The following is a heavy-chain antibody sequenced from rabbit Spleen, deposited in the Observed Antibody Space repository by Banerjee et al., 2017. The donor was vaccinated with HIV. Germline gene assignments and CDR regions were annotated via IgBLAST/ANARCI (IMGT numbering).Heavy chain of an antibody. Sequence: QEQLEESGGGLVQPGGSLKLSCKASGFDFSGYGMSWVRQAPGKGLEWIGYIDPLFGNTYYASWVNGRFTISSHNAQNTLYLQLNSLTAANTATYFCVRDRANIGGDYGPYYFDLWGPG. CDR1: GFDFSGYG. D-gene: IGHD2-1*01. CDR3: VRDRANIGGDYGPYYFDL. J-gene: IGHJ4*01. V-gene: IGHV1S47*01. CDR2: IDPLFGNT.